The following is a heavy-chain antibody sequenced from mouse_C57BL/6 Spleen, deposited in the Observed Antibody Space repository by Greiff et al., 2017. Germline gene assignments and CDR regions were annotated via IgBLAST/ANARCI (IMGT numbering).Heavy chain of an antibody. CDR3: ARLDYDVQAWFAY. J-gene: IGHJ3*01. D-gene: IGHD2-4*01. CDR2: ISNGGGST. V-gene: IGHV5-12*01. CDR1: GFTFSDYY. Sequence: EVKLMESGGGLVQPGGSLKLSCAASGFTFSDYYMYWVRQTPEKRLEWVAYISNGGGSTYYPAPVKGRFTISRDNATNPLYLQMSRLKSEDTAMYYCARLDYDVQAWFAYWGQGTLVTVSA.